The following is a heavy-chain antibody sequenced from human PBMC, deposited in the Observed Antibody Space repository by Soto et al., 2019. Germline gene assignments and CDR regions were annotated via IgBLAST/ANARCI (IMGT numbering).Heavy chain of an antibody. D-gene: IGHD6-19*01. CDR3: ARLGRDIAVAGFVPYFAY. V-gene: IGHV4-59*08. CDR2: IYYSGST. CDR1: GGSISSYY. Sequence: SETLSLTCTVSGGSISSYYWSWIRQPPGKGLEWIGYIYYSGSTNYNPSLKSRVTISVDTSKNQFSLKLSPVTAADTAVDYCARLGRDIAVAGFVPYFAYRGQGTLVPVSP. J-gene: IGHJ4*02.